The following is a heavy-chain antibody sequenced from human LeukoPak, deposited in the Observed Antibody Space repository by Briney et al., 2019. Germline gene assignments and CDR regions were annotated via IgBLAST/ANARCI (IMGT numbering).Heavy chain of an antibody. CDR3: ARGGMANAPREHYYYGLDV. D-gene: IGHD5-24*01. J-gene: IGHJ6*02. Sequence: GGSLRLSCAASGFTFSSYWMHWVRQAPGKGLVWVSRINIAGSSTIYADSVKGRFTIPRDNAKNTLYLQMNSLRAEDTAVYYCARGGMANAPREHYYYGLDVWGQGTTVTVSS. CDR2: INIAGSST. CDR1: GFTFSSYW. V-gene: IGHV3-74*01.